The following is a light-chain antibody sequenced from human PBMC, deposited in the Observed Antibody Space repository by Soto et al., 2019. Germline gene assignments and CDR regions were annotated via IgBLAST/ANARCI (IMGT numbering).Light chain of an antibody. CDR3: QRLT. V-gene: IGKV1-9*01. CDR1: QGIRNY. CDR2: AAS. Sequence: DIQLTQSPSFLSASVGDRVTITCRASQGIRNYLAWYQQKPGKAPKLLIYAASTLQSGVPSRFSGSGSGTEFTLTISSLQPEDCATYCCQRLTFGGGTKVEIK. J-gene: IGKJ4*01.